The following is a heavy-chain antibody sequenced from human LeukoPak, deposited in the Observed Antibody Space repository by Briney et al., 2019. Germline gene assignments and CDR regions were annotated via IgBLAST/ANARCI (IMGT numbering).Heavy chain of an antibody. V-gene: IGHV4-39*01. Sequence: ASETLSLTCTVSGGSISSNDYYWDWIRQPSGMGLEYIGSIYYSGSTYYNSSLKSRLTISVDTSKNQFSLKLSSVTAADTAVYYCARHGQWELLSPPNWFDPWGQGTLVTVSS. CDR1: GGSISSNDYY. CDR2: IYYSGST. CDR3: ARHGQWELLSPPNWFDP. J-gene: IGHJ5*02. D-gene: IGHD1-26*01.